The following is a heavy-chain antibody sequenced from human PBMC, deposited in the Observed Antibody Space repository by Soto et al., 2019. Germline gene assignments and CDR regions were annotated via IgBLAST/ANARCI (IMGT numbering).Heavy chain of an antibody. CDR2: ISYDGSNK. D-gene: IGHD4-4*01. CDR1: GFPFSIYA. J-gene: IGHJ1*01. V-gene: IGHV3-30-3*01. Sequence: PGGALRLSCAASGFPFSIYAMHLVRQSPGKGLEWVAVISYDGSNKYYADSVKGRFTISRDNSKNTLYLQMNSLRAEDTAVYYCARVFAQGYRHQQIQLWAQGTLGTVSS. CDR3: ARVFAQGYRHQQIQL.